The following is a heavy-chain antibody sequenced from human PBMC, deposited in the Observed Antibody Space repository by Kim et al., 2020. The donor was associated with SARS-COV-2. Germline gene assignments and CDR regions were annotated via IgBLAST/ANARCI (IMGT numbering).Heavy chain of an antibody. D-gene: IGHD6-13*01. V-gene: IGHV4-59*13. CDR1: GGSISSYY. J-gene: IGHJ6*02. CDR3: ARRSGYSSSWYDGHYYYYGMDV. CDR2: IYYSGST. Sequence: SETLSLTCTVSGGSISSYYWSWIRQPPGKGLEWIGYIYYSGSTNYNPSLKSRVTISVDTSKNQFSLKLSSVTAADTAVYYCARRSGYSSSWYDGHYYYYGMDVWGQGTTVTVSS.